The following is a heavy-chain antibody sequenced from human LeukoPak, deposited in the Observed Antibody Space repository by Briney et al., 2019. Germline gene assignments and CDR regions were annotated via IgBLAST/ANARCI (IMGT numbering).Heavy chain of an antibody. J-gene: IGHJ4*02. CDR1: GYTFTSYY. Sequence: GASVKVSCKASGYTFTSYYIHWVRQAPGQGLEWKGIINPNGDSTNYAQKFQGRVTMTRDTSTSTVYMELSSLRSEDTAAYYCARWTKTYLDYWGQGTLVTVSS. V-gene: IGHV1-46*01. D-gene: IGHD3/OR15-3a*01. CDR3: ARWTKTYLDY. CDR2: INPNGDST.